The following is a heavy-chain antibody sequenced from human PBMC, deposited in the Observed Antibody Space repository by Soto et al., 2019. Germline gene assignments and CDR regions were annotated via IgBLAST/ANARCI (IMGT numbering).Heavy chain of an antibody. Sequence: GSLRLSCAASGFTYSGSAMHWVRQASGKGLEWVGRIRSKANSYATAYAASVKGRFTISRDDSKNTAYLQMNSLRAEDTAVYYCAKGYGIAVAGDTLAQYYYYYGMDVWRQGTTVTVSS. CDR1: GFTYSGSA. V-gene: IGHV3-73*01. J-gene: IGHJ6*02. CDR3: AKGYGIAVAGDTLAQYYYYYGMDV. CDR2: IRSKANSYAT. D-gene: IGHD6-19*01.